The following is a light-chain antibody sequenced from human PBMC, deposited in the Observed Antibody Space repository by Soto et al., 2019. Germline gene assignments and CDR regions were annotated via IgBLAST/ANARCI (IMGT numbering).Light chain of an antibody. J-gene: IGKJ2*01. CDR1: QSVSSY. V-gene: IGKV3-11*01. CDR2: DAS. Sequence: EIVLTQSPATLSLSPGERATLSCRASQSVSSYLAWYQQKPGQAPRLLIYDASNRATGIPARFSGSGSGTDLTLTISSLEPEDAAVYYCQQRSNWPPPFGQGTKLEIK. CDR3: QQRSNWPPP.